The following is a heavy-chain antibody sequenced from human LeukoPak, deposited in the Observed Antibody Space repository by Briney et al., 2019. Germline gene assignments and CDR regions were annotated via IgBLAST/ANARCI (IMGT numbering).Heavy chain of an antibody. Sequence: GGSLRLSCATSGFTLRYYQMNWVHQAPGKGLEWVSYINVVNGAIYYADSVKGRFTISGDIATNSVYLQMNSLRAEDTALYYCVRDGNRGYDMDVWGQGTAVTVSS. CDR1: GFTLRYYQ. J-gene: IGHJ6*02. CDR3: VRDGNRGYDMDV. D-gene: IGHD3-10*01. CDR2: INVVNGAI. V-gene: IGHV3-48*01.